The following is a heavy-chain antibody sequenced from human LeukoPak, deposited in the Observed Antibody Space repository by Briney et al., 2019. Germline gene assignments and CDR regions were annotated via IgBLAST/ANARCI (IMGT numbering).Heavy chain of an antibody. J-gene: IGHJ4*02. CDR1: GYTFTSYY. V-gene: IGHV1-46*01. CDR2: INPSGGST. Sequence: ASVKVSCKASGYTFTSYYMHWVRQAPGQGLEWMGIINPSGGSTSYAQKFQGRVTMTRDTSTSTVYMELSSLRSEDTAVYYCARGPLATYYYDFIGYYYIAYWGQGTLVTVSS. CDR3: ARGPLATYYYDFIGYYYIAY. D-gene: IGHD3-22*01.